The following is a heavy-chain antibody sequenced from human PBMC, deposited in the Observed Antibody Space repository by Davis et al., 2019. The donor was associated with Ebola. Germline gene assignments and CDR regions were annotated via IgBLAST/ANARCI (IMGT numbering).Heavy chain of an antibody. J-gene: IGHJ6*02. CDR3: AREAYYYDSSGYYSLDYYYYGMDV. CDR2: IYSGGST. V-gene: IGHV3-53*04. Sequence: PGGSLRLSCAASGFTVSSNYMSWVRQAPGKGLEWVSVIYSGGSTYYADSVKGRFTISRHNSKNTLYLQMNSLRAEDTAVYYCAREAYYYDSSGYYSLDYYYYGMDVWGQGTTVTVSS. CDR1: GFTVSSNY. D-gene: IGHD3-22*01.